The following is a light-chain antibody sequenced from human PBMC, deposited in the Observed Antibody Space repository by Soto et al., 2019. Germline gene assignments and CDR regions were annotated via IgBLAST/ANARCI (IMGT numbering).Light chain of an antibody. Sequence: SSELTQPPSVSVAPEKTARITCGGNNIGSKSVHWYQQKPGQAPVLVIYYDSDRPSGIPERFSGSNSGNTATLTISRVEAGDEADYYCQVWDSSSVLYFFGTGTKVTVL. CDR2: YDS. CDR3: QVWDSSSVLYF. CDR1: NIGSKS. J-gene: IGLJ1*01. V-gene: IGLV3-21*04.